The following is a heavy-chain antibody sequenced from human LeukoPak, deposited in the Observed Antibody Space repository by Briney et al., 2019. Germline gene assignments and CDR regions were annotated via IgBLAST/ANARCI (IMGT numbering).Heavy chain of an antibody. CDR3: ARDLYSTGSHDS. Sequence: GGSLRLSCAVSGFTFSNYWMSWVRQAPGKGLEWVANIKQDGSEKHYVDSVKGRFTISRDNAKNSLYLQMNNLRVEDTAVYHCARDLYSTGSHDSWGQGTLVTVSS. CDR2: IKQDGSEK. CDR1: GFTFSNYW. J-gene: IGHJ5*01. D-gene: IGHD5-18*01. V-gene: IGHV3-7*01.